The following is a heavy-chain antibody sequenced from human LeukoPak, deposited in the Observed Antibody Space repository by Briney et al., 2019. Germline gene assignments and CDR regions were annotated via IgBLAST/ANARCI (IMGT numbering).Heavy chain of an antibody. CDR1: GYSISSGYY. V-gene: IGHV4-38-2*01. D-gene: IGHD5-12*01. CDR2: IYHSGST. Sequence: SETLSLTCAVSGYSISSGYYWGWIRQPPGKGLEWIGSIYHSGSTYYNPSLKSRVTISVDTSKNQFSLKLSSVTATDTAVYYCASGYSGYEGAFLNYWGQGTLVTVSS. J-gene: IGHJ4*02. CDR3: ASGYSGYEGAFLNY.